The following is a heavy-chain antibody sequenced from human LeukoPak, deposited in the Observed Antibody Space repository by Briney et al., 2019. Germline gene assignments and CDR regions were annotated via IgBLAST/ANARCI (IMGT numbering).Heavy chain of an antibody. CDR1: GYTFTSYD. Sequence: ASVKVSCKASGYTFTSYDINWVRQATGQGLEWMGWMNPNSGNTGYAQKFQGRVTMTRHTSISTAYMELSSLRSEDTAVYYCARVRGPRGYYLWYWGQGTMVSVCS. J-gene: IGHJ4*02. V-gene: IGHV1-8*01. D-gene: IGHD3-22*01. CDR2: MNPNSGNT. CDR3: ARVRGPRGYYLWY.